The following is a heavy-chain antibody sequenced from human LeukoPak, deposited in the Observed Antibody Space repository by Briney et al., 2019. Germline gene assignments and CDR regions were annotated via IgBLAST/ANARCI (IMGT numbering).Heavy chain of an antibody. V-gene: IGHV4-59*08. D-gene: IGHD1-14*01. Sequence: SETLSLTCTVSGGSISSYYWSWTRQPPGKGLEWIGYIYYSGSTNYNPSLKSRVTISVDTSKNQFSLKLSSVTAADTAVYYCARKKGSRTYFDYWGQGTLVTVSS. CDR2: IYYSGST. CDR1: GGSISSYY. CDR3: ARKKGSRTYFDY. J-gene: IGHJ4*02.